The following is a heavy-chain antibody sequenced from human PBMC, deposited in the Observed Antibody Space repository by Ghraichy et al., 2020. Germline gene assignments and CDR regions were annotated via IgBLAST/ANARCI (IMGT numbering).Heavy chain of an antibody. CDR1: EFTFSNYA. CDR2: ISFDGSVK. Sequence: SLNISCVASEFTFSNYAMHWVRQAPGKALEWVAVISFDGSVKNYADFVKGRFTISRDNAQNTLDLQMNSLRAEDMAVYYCVRQRFYDVLTGYCDVFDIWGQGTRVTVSP. V-gene: IGHV3-30*04. J-gene: IGHJ3*02. D-gene: IGHD3-9*01. CDR3: VRQRFYDVLTGYCDVFDI.